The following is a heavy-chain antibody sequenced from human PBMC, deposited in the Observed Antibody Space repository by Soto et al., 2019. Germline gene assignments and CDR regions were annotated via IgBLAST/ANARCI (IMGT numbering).Heavy chain of an antibody. V-gene: IGHV4-34*01. Sequence: SETLSLTCAVYGGSFSGYYWSWIRQPPGKGLEWIGEINHSGSTNYNPSLKSRVTISVDTSKNQFSLKLSSVTAADTAVYYCARFGELLYSYYYYYYGMDVWGQGTTVT. CDR1: GGSFSGYY. CDR2: INHSGST. J-gene: IGHJ6*02. D-gene: IGHD3-10*01. CDR3: ARFGELLYSYYYYYYGMDV.